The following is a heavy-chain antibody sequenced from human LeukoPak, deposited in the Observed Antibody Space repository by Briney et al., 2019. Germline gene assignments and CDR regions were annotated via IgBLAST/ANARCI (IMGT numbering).Heavy chain of an antibody. D-gene: IGHD2-2*01. CDR2: ISWNSGSI. Sequence: GGSLRLSCAASGFTFDDYAMYWVRQAPGKGLEWVSGISWNSGSIGYADSVKGRFTISRDNAKNSLYLQMNSLRAEDTALYYCAKGYCSSISCLVDYWGQGNLVTVSS. J-gene: IGHJ4*02. V-gene: IGHV3-9*01. CDR3: AKGYCSSISCLVDY. CDR1: GFTFDDYA.